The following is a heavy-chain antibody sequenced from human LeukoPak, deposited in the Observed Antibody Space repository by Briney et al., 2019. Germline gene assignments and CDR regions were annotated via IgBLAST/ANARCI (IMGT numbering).Heavy chain of an antibody. CDR2: INEVGSKT. V-gene: IGHV3-7*01. Sequence: PGGSLRVSCAASGFRFSGCSLSWVRQAPGKGLEWVATINEVGSKTYYDDSVKGRFTISRDNAKNSLYLEMSSLRAEDTAVYYCARILGTVTTFVYWGQGTLVTVSS. D-gene: IGHD1/OR15-1a*01. CDR1: GFRFSGCS. CDR3: ARILGTVTTFVY. J-gene: IGHJ4*02.